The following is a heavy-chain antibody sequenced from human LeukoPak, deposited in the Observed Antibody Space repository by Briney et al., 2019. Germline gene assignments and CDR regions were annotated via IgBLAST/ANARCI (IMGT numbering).Heavy chain of an antibody. Sequence: GGSLRLSCAASGFTFSDYYMSWIRQVPGKGLEWVSYIGRSGTTIYYADSVKGRFTISRDNAKNSLYLQMNSLRAEDTAVYYCARDSSGYYYRGGDAFDIWGQGTMVTVSS. D-gene: IGHD3-22*01. V-gene: IGHV3-11*04. CDR3: ARDSSGYYYRGGDAFDI. CDR2: IGRSGTTI. CDR1: GFTFSDYY. J-gene: IGHJ3*02.